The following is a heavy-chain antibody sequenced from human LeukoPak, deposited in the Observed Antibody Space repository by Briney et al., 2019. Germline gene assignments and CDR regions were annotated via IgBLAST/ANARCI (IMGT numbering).Heavy chain of an antibody. Sequence: WGSLRLSCAASGFTVSSNDMSWVRQAPGKGLEWVSVIYSGGSPYYADSVKGRFTISRDNSKNTLYLQMNSLRAEDTAVYYCARVVDHDYSDYYLDYWGQGTLVTVSS. CDR3: ARVVDHDYSDYYLDY. CDR1: GFTVSSND. D-gene: IGHD4-11*01. CDR2: IYSGGSP. V-gene: IGHV3-53*01. J-gene: IGHJ4*02.